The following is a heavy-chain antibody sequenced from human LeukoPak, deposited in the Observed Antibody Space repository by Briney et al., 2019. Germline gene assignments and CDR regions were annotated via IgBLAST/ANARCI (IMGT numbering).Heavy chain of an antibody. D-gene: IGHD3-3*01. CDR3: ARGSRITIFGVVKNWFDP. CDR2: INHSGST. Sequence: PSETLSLTCAVYGGSFSGYYWSWISQPPGKVLEWIGEINHSGSTNYNPSLKSRVTISVDTSKNQFSLKLSSVTAADTAVYYCARGSRITIFGVVKNWFDPWGQGTLVTVSS. V-gene: IGHV4-34*01. CDR1: GGSFSGYY. J-gene: IGHJ5*02.